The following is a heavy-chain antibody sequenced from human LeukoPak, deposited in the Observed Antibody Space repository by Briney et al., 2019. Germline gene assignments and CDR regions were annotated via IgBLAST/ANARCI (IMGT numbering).Heavy chain of an antibody. J-gene: IGHJ4*02. V-gene: IGHV3-7*01. D-gene: IGHD2-21*02. CDR2: IKQDGSEK. Sequence: PGGSLRLSCAASGFTLSTYWMNWVRQAPGKGLEWVATIKQDGSEKYYVDSVKGRFAISRDNAKNSLYLQMNSLRAEDTAVYYCAKDPSAYCGGDCYSGIDYWGQGTLVTVSS. CDR3: AKDPSAYCGGDCYSGIDY. CDR1: GFTLSTYW.